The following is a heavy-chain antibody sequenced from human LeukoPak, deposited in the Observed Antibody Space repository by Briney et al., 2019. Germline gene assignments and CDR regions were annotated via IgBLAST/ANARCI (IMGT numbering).Heavy chain of an antibody. Sequence: PGGSLRLSCGASGLPFSNAWMTWVRQAPGKGLEWVGRIKSKTDGGTTDYAAPVRGRFTPSRDDSKNTLYLQMNSLKTEDTAVYFCSMYQRGACDIWGQGTMVTVSS. J-gene: IGHJ3*02. CDR1: GLPFSNAW. D-gene: IGHD2-2*01. CDR3: SMYQRGACDI. V-gene: IGHV3-15*01. CDR2: IKSKTDGGTT.